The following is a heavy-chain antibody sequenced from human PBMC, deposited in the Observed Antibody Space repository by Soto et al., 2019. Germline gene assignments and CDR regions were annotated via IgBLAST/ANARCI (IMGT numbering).Heavy chain of an antibody. J-gene: IGHJ6*02. CDR2: ISSSSSTI. D-gene: IGHD3-3*01. CDR3: ARNPYYDFWSGLLGMDV. Sequence: GGSLRLSCAASGFTFSSYSMNWVRQAPGKGLEWVSYISSSSSTIYYADSVKGRFTISRDNAKNSLYLQMNSLRDEDTAVYYCARNPYYDFWSGLLGMDVWGQGTTVTVSS. V-gene: IGHV3-48*02. CDR1: GFTFSSYS.